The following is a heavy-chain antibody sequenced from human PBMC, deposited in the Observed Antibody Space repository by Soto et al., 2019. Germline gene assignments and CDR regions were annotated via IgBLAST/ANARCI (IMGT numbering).Heavy chain of an antibody. J-gene: IGHJ4*02. V-gene: IGHV3-7*02. CDR2: INQDGSQK. CDR3: ARGSNHFDY. CDR1: GFTFSSYW. D-gene: IGHD4-4*01. Sequence: HPGGSLRLSCAASGFTFSSYWMSWVRQAPGKGLEWLANINQDGSQKNYVDSVKGRFTISRDNAKNTLYLQMNSLRAEDTAVYYCARGSNHFDYWGQGTLVTVSS.